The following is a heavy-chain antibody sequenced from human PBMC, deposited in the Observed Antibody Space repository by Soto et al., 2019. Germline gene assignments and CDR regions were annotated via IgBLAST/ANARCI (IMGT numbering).Heavy chain of an antibody. D-gene: IGHD2-2*01. Sequence: LRLSCTVSGFAFNNYGINWVRQAPGKGLEWVSSISKSGYTYYSDSVKGRFTISRDNAKSSVSLQMNTLRVEDTAVYYCAREDSIIIPAVSDFWGQGTLVTVSS. CDR3: AREDSIIIPAVSDF. CDR1: GFAFNNYG. CDR2: ISKSGYT. V-gene: IGHV3-21*01. J-gene: IGHJ4*02.